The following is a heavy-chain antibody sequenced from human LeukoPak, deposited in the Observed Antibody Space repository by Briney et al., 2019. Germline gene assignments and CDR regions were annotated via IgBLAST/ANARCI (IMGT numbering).Heavy chain of an antibody. V-gene: IGHV1-2*02. CDR1: GYTFTGYY. J-gene: IGHJ4*02. CDR3: AGDFMTTVTTWEFYFDY. D-gene: IGHD4-17*01. Sequence: GASVKVSCKASGYTFTGYYMHWVRQAPGQGLEWMGWINPNSGGTNYAQKFQGRVTMTRDTSISTAYMELSRLRSDDTAVYYCAGDFMTTVTTWEFYFDYWGQGTLVTVSS. CDR2: INPNSGGT.